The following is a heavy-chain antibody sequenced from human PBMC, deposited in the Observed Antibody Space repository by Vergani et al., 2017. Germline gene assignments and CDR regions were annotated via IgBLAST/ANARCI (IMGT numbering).Heavy chain of an antibody. V-gene: IGHV4-34*01. J-gene: IGHJ5*02. D-gene: IGHD6-13*01. CDR3: ARRGSSWSLGFFYLDP. CDR2: INHSGST. CDR1: GGSFSGYY. Sequence: QVQLQQWGAGLLKPSETLSLTCAVYGGSFSGYYWSWIRQPPGKGLEWIGEINHSGSTNYNPSLKSRVTISVDTSKNQFSLKLSSVTAADTAVYYCARRGSSWSLGFFYLDPWGQGTLVTVSS.